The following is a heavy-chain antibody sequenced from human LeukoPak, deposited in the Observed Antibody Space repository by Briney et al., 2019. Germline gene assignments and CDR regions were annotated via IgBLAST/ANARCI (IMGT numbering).Heavy chain of an antibody. CDR3: ARDQVTMVRGVIIRLNWFDP. D-gene: IGHD3-10*01. V-gene: IGHV1-18*01. CDR2: ISAYNGNT. J-gene: IGHJ5*02. CDR1: GYTFTSYG. Sequence: ASVKVSCKASGYTFTSYGISWVRQASGQGLEWMGWISAYNGNTNYAQKLQGRVTMTTDTSTSTAYMELRSLRSDDTAVYYCARDQVTMVRGVIIRLNWFDPWGQGTLVTVSS.